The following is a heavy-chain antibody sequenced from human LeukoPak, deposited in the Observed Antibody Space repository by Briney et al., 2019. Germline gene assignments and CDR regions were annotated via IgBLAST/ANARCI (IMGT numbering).Heavy chain of an antibody. D-gene: IGHD3-10*01. V-gene: IGHV4-4*07. J-gene: IGHJ4*02. CDR1: GGSISSYY. CDR2: IHTSGST. Sequence: PSETLSLTCTFSGGSISSYYWSWIRQPAGKGLEWIGRIHTSGSTNYNSSLTSRVTMSVDTSKNQFSLKLSSVTAADTAVYYCARDRYYYGSGSYYFDYWGQGTLVTVSS. CDR3: ARDRYYYGSGSYYFDY.